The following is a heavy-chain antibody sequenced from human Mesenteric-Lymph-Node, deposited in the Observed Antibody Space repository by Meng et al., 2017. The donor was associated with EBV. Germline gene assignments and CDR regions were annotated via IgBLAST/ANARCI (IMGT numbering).Heavy chain of an antibody. J-gene: IGHJ5*02. CDR2: IRSDASST. V-gene: IGHV3-74*01. Sequence: VQRVESGGGWVLPGGSLRLYCAVSGFSISPYWMHWVRQAPGKGLVWVSRIRSDASSTDYADSVKGRFTISRDNAKNTVYLQMSSLRVEDSAVYYCARDGLDPWGQGTLVTVSS. CDR1: GFSISPYW. CDR3: ARDGLDP.